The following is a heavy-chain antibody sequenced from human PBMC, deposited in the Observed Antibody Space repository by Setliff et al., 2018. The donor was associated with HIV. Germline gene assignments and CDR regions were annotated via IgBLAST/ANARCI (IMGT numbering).Heavy chain of an antibody. J-gene: IGHJ4*02. D-gene: IGHD2-2*03. V-gene: IGHV4-34*01. CDR2: IDHSGRS. CDR3: AIGYGYGQGCFDH. Sequence: PSETLSLTCAVYGGSFSDDYWSWIRQPPGRGMEWIGEIDHSGRSNYNPSLKSRVLMAIDASKSQISLKLTSMTAADTAVYYCAIGYGYGQGCFDHWGQGIRVTAPQ. CDR1: GGSFSDDY.